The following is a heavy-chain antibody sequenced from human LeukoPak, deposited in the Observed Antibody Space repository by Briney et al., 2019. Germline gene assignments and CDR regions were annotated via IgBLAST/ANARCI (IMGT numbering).Heavy chain of an antibody. CDR1: GFTFSSYW. J-gene: IGHJ4*02. CDR2: IKQDGSEK. V-gene: IGHV3-7*03. CDR3: TNSGTPDIVATMPFDY. D-gene: IGHD5-12*01. Sequence: GGSLRLSCAASGFTFSSYWMSWVRQAPGKGLEWVANIKQDGSEKYYVDSVKGRFTISRDNAKNSLYLQMNSLKTEDTAVYYCTNSGTPDIVATMPFDYWGQGTLVTVSS.